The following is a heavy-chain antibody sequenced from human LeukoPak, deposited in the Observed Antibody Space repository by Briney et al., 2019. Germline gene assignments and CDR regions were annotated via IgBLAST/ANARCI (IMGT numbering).Heavy chain of an antibody. J-gene: IGHJ3*02. CDR3: AREGMIATGREPAEI. V-gene: IGHV4-59*01. D-gene: IGHD3-22*01. Sequence: SETLSLTCSVSGGSISSSYWSWVRQAPGEGLEWIGQIYYSGSTNQNPSLKSRVTISIDTSKNQFSLKLSSVTAADTAVYYCAREGMIATGREPAEIWGQGTMVTVSS. CDR1: GGSISSSY. CDR2: IYYSGST.